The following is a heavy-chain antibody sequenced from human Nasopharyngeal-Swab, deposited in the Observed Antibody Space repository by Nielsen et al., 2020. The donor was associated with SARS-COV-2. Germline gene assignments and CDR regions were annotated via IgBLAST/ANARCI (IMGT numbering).Heavy chain of an antibody. Sequence: GGSLRLSCAASGFTFSAHGMHWVRQAPGKGLEWVAFVSYDRADKYYADSVRGRFTISRDNSRNTVYLQINSLRAEDMAVYFCARGNGSPTYFEYWGQGTLVTVSS. D-gene: IGHD1-26*01. J-gene: IGHJ4*02. CDR2: VSYDRADK. CDR3: ARGNGSPTYFEY. CDR1: GFTFSAHG. V-gene: IGHV3-30*03.